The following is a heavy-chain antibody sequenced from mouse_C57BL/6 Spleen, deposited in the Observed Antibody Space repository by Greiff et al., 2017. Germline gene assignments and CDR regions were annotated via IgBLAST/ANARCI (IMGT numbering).Heavy chain of an antibody. CDR1: GFTFSSYA. J-gene: IGHJ4*01. D-gene: IGHD2-4*01. CDR3: TREYDYDDYYAMDY. V-gene: IGHV5-9-1*02. CDR2: ISSGGDYI. Sequence: EVKLEESGEGLVKPGGSLKLSCAASGFTFSSYAMSWVRQTPEKRLEWVAYISSGGDYIYYADTVKGRFTISRDNARNTLYLQMSSLKSEDTAMYYCTREYDYDDYYAMDYWGQGTSVTVSS.